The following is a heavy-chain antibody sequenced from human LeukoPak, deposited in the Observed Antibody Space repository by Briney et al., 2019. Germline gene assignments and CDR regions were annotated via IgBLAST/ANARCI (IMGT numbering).Heavy chain of an antibody. Sequence: GASVKVSCKASGFTFTSSAMQWVRQARGQRLEWIGWIVVGRGNTNYAQKFQERVTITRDMSTSTAYMEPSSLRSEDTAVYYCAADYGSGSYYIDYWGQGTLVTVSS. CDR2: IVVGRGNT. CDR1: GFTFTSSA. CDR3: AADYGSGSYYIDY. D-gene: IGHD3-10*01. J-gene: IGHJ4*02. V-gene: IGHV1-58*02.